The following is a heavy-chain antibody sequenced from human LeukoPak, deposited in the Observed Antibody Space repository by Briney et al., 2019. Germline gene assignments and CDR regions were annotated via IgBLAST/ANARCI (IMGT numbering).Heavy chain of an antibody. J-gene: IGHJ3*02. D-gene: IGHD1-26*01. V-gene: IGHV4-38-2*01. Sequence: SETLSLTCAVSGYSISSGYYWGWIRQPPGKGLEWIGSIYHSGRTYYNPSLKSRVTLSVDPSKHQIYLTLSSVTAPGPAVYYCARPKYIVGARWAFDIWGQGTMVTVSS. CDR3: ARPKYIVGARWAFDI. CDR2: IYHSGRT. CDR1: GYSISSGYY.